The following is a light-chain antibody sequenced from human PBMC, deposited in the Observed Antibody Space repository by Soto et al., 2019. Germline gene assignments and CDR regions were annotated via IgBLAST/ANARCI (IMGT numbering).Light chain of an antibody. V-gene: IGLV2-14*01. CDR3: SSHSATSPYV. CDR1: SNDVGGYNY. CDR2: EVS. Sequence: QSVLTQPASVSGSPGQSITISSTGTSNDVGGYNYVSWYQQQPGKAPKLIIYEVSHRPSGISNRFSGSKSGNTASLTISGLHVEDEADYYCSSHSATSPYVFGTGTKVTVL. J-gene: IGLJ1*01.